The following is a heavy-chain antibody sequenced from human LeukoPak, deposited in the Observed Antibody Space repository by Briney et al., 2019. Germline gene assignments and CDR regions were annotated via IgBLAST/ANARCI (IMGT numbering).Heavy chain of an antibody. CDR1: GLPFSVYY. CDR3: VRVYSGNHYGTDY. V-gene: IGHV3-11*04. D-gene: IGHD1-26*01. J-gene: IGHJ4*02. CDR2: IITCDNTI. Sequence: PGGPLTLSCAASGLPFSVYYMLWPPHATGGAREWGLYIITCDNTIQYAHSVKGRFTISRDKAKNSLYVKMNSLRAQDSAVYYCVRVYSGNHYGTDYWGQGTLVTVSS.